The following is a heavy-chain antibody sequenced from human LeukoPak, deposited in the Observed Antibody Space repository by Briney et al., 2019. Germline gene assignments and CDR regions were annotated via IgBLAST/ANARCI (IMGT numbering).Heavy chain of an antibody. CDR2: IYTSGST. CDR3: ARAKRWLPFDY. V-gene: IGHV4-61*02. J-gene: IGHJ4*02. CDR1: GDSISSGTYY. Sequence: PSQTLSLTCTVSGDSISSGTYYWSWIRQPAGKGLEWIGRIYTSGSTNYNPSLKSRVTISVDTSKNQFSLKLSSVTAADTAVYYCARAKRWLPFDYWGQGTLVTVSS. D-gene: IGHD5-24*01.